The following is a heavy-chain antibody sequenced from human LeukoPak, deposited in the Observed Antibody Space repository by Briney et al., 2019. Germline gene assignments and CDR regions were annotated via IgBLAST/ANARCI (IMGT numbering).Heavy chain of an antibody. CDR1: GFTFSSYW. CDR3: ARVLRYCSGGNCYSGGLGYMDV. Sequence: GGSLRLSCAASGFTFSSYWMSWVRQAPGKGLEWVSGISWNGGSTGYADSVKGRFTISRDNAKNSLFLQMNSLRAEDTAVYYCARVLRYCSGGNCYSGGLGYMDVWGKGTTVTISS. CDR2: ISWNGGST. J-gene: IGHJ6*03. V-gene: IGHV3-20*04. D-gene: IGHD2-15*01.